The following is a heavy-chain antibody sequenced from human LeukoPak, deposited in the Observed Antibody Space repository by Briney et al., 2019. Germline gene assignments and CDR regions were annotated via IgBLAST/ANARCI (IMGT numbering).Heavy chain of an antibody. V-gene: IGHV1-69*05. CDR3: ASLSPDTAMVTFPYAFDI. CDR2: IIPIFGTA. Sequence: SVKVSCKSSGGTFSSYAISWVRQAPGQGLEWMGRIIPIFGTANYAQKFQGRVTITTDESTSTAYMELSSLRSEDTAVYYCASLSPDTAMVTFPYAFDIWGQGTMVTVSS. CDR1: GGTFSSYA. D-gene: IGHD5-18*01. J-gene: IGHJ3*02.